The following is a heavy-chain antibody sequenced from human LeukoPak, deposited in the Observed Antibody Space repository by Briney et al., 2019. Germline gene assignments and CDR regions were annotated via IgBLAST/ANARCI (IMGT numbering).Heavy chain of an antibody. V-gene: IGHV1-2*02. D-gene: IGHD2/OR15-2a*01. CDR2: INPNSGDT. CDR3: ARVVSTTRRHDAFDI. CDR1: GYSFTGYY. Sequence: ASVKVSCKASGYSFTGYYIHWVRQAPGQELEWMAWINPNSGDTNFAQKFQGRVTMTRDMSTSTVYMDLSSLRSEDTAVYYCARVVSTTRRHDAFDIWGQGTMVTVSS. J-gene: IGHJ3*02.